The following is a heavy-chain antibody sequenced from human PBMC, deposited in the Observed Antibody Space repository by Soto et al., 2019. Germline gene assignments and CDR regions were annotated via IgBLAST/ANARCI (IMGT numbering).Heavy chain of an antibody. CDR3: AKSDEGGDDLRPGDYDILTGYYNDLNYYYYGMDV. CDR1: GFTFSSYA. D-gene: IGHD3-9*01. J-gene: IGHJ6*02. CDR2: ISGSGGST. V-gene: IGHV3-23*01. Sequence: GGSLRLSCAASGFTFSSYAMSWVRQAPGKGLEWVSAISGSGGSTYYADSVKGRFTISRDNSKNTLYLQMNSLRAEDTAVYYCAKSDEGGDDLRPGDYDILTGYYNDLNYYYYGMDVWGQGTTVTVSS.